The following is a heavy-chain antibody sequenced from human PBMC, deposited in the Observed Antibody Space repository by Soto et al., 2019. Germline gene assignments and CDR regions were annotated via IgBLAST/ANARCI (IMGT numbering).Heavy chain of an antibody. CDR3: RIAAAGPLLDY. CDR2: IDPSDSYT. J-gene: IGHJ4*02. D-gene: IGHD6-13*01. Sequence: GESLKISCKGSGYSFTSYWISWVRQMPGKDLEWMGRIDPSDSYTNYSPSFQGHVTISADKSISTAYLQWSSLKASDTAMYYCRIAAAGPLLDYWGQGTQVTVSS. CDR1: GYSFTSYW. V-gene: IGHV5-10-1*01.